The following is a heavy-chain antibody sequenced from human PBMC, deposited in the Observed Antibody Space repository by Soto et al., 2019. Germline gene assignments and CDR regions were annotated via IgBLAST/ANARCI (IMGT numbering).Heavy chain of an antibody. CDR3: ARDFEYCSGGSCYSGSYYYFDY. J-gene: IGHJ4*02. CDR1: GFTFSSYS. Sequence: PGGSLRLSCAASGFTFSSYSMNWVRQAPGKGLEWVSYISSSSSTIYYADSVKGRFTISRDNAKNSLYLQMNSLRAEDTAVYYCARDFEYCSGGSCYSGSYYYFDYWGQGTLVTVSS. CDR2: ISSSSSTI. D-gene: IGHD2-15*01. V-gene: IGHV3-48*01.